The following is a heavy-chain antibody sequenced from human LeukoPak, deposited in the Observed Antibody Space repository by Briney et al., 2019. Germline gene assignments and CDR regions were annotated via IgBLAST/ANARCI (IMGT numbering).Heavy chain of an antibody. D-gene: IGHD1-1*01. V-gene: IGHV1-69*05. CDR2: IIPIIGTA. Sequence: SVKVSCKASGGTFSSYAISWVRQAPGQGLEWMGGIIPIIGTANYAQKFQGRVTITTDESTSTAYMELSSLRSEDTAVYYCASRERGNWNDDTNWGQGTLVTVSS. J-gene: IGHJ4*02. CDR1: GGTFSSYA. CDR3: ASRERGNWNDDTN.